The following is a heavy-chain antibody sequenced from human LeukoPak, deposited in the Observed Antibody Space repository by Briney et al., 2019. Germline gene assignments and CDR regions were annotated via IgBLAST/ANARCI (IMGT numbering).Heavy chain of an antibody. J-gene: IGHJ4*02. CDR1: GFTVSSNS. V-gene: IGHV3-53*01. Sequence: PGGSLRLSCTVSGFTVSSNSMSWVRQAPGKGLEWVSFIYSDNTHYADSVKGRFTISRDNAKNSLYLQMNSLRAEDTAVYYCARDRDYYDSIGWSYWGQGCLATVSS. CDR2: IYSDNT. CDR3: ARDRDYYDSIGWSY. D-gene: IGHD3-22*01.